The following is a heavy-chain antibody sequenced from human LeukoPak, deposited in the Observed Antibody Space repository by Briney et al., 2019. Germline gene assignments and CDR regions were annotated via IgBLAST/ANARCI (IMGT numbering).Heavy chain of an antibody. J-gene: IGHJ2*01. CDR2: VYKSGSP. CDR1: GASISGYY. D-gene: IGHD3-22*01. V-gene: IGHV4-4*08. CDR3: ARAPRYYDSSAPGYFDL. Sequence: PSETLSLTCTVSGASISGYYWSWIRQPPGKGLEWIGYVYKSGSPNYNPSLKSRVTISVDTSKNQFSLKLSSVTAADTAVYYCARAPRYYDSSAPGYFDLWGRGTLVTVSS.